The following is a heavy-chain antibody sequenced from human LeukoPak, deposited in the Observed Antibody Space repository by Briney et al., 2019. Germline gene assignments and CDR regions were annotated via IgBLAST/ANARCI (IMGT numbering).Heavy chain of an antibody. CDR2: TYYRSKWYT. J-gene: IGHJ4*02. V-gene: IGHV6-1*01. Sequence: SQTLSLTCAISGDGVSSNIPAWNWIRQSPSRGLEWLGRTYYRSKWYTEYALSVKSRITISPDTSKNHFSLQLNSVTPEDTAVYYCARVRDDCNYYFDYWGQGTLVTVSS. D-gene: IGHD5-24*01. CDR3: ARVRDDCNYYFDY. CDR1: GDGVSSNIPA.